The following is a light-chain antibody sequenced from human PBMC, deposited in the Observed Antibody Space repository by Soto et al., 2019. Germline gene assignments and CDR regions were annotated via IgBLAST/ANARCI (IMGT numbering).Light chain of an antibody. CDR1: ERIYSAY. CDR2: GTS. Sequence: VLTQSPGTLSLSRGERATLSCRASERIYSAYLGWYQQKPGQAPRLLIYGTSSRATGIPDRFSGSGSGTDFTLTISRLEPEDFAVYYCQQYGNSPITFGQGTRLEFK. CDR3: QQYGNSPIT. V-gene: IGKV3-20*01. J-gene: IGKJ5*01.